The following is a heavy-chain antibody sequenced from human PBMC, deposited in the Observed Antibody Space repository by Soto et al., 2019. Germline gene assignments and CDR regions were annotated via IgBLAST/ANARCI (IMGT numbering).Heavy chain of an antibody. J-gene: IGHJ6*03. Sequence: GGSLRLSCAASGFTFSSYDMHWVSQATGKGLEWVSAIGTAGDTYYPGSVKGRFTISRENAKNSLYLQMNSLRAGDTALYYCARGWLATGGSLSYMDVWGKGTTVTVSS. CDR2: IGTAGDT. V-gene: IGHV3-13*01. CDR1: GFTFSSYD. D-gene: IGHD6-13*01. CDR3: ARGWLATGGSLSYMDV.